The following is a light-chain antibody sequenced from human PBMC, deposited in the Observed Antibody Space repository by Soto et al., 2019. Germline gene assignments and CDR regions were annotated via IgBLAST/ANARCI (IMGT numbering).Light chain of an antibody. CDR2: AAS. CDR1: QSVSNNY. J-gene: IGKJ2*01. CDR3: QQYGNSPFT. Sequence: EIVLTQSPGTLSLSPGERATLSCRTSQSVSNNYLAWYQQKPGQTPRLLIYAASSRAPGVPDRFSGSGSGTDFTLTVSRLEPEDFAVFYCQQYGNSPFTFGPGTKVEIK. V-gene: IGKV3-20*01.